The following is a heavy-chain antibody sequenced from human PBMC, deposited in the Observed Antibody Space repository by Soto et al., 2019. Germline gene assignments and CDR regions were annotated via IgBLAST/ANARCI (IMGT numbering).Heavy chain of an antibody. D-gene: IGHD2-2*01. V-gene: IGHV1-69*04. J-gene: IGHJ4*02. CDR2: IIPILGIA. CDR1: GGTFSSYT. CDR3: ARDRSYQLPSLDY. Sequence: GASVKVSCKASGGTFSSYTISWVRQAPGQGLEWMGRIIPILGIANYAQKFQGRVTITADKSTSTAYMELSSLRSEDTAVYYCARDRSYQLPSLDYWGQGTLVTVSS.